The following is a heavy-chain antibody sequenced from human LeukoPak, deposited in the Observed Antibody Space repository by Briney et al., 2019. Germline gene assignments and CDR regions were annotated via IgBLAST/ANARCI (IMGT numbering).Heavy chain of an antibody. D-gene: IGHD2-15*01. J-gene: IGHJ5*02. V-gene: IGHV3-7*01. Sequence: PGGSLRLSCAASGFTFSSYWMSWVRQAPGKGLEWVANIKQDGSEEYYVDSVKGRFTISRDNAKNSLYLQMNSLRAEDTAVYYCARDSRVVVVAATSRRNWFDPWGQGTLVTVSS. CDR3: ARDSRVVVVAATSRRNWFDP. CDR2: IKQDGSEE. CDR1: GFTFSSYW.